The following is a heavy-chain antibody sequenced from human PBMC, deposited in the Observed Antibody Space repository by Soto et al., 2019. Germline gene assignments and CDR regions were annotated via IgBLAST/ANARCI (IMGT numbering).Heavy chain of an antibody. J-gene: IGHJ4*02. CDR3: ARGRGSALLFDY. V-gene: IGHV3-53*01. D-gene: IGHD6-6*01. CDR2: IYSGGRT. Sequence: PGGSLRLSCAASGFSVSSNYMSWVRQAPGKGLEWVSVIYSGGRTYYADSVKGRFTISRDNSKNTLYLQMNSPRAEDTAVYYCARGRGSALLFDYWGQGTVVTVSS. CDR1: GFSVSSNY.